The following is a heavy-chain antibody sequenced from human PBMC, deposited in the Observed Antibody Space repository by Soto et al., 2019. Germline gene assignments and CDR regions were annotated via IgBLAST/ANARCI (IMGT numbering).Heavy chain of an antibody. CDR1: GGSITSANYY. CDR3: ARMGLHLGELSRNWFDP. V-gene: IGHV4-31*03. CDR2: IYSSGTT. J-gene: IGHJ5*02. Sequence: QVQLQESGPGLVKPSQTLSLSCSISGGSITSANYYWTWIRLFPGKGLEWIGYIYSSGTTHYNPSPKGRATISLDTTNNQFSLEVKSATAADTAVYYCARMGLHLGELSRNWFDPWGQGSLVTVSS. D-gene: IGHD3-16*02.